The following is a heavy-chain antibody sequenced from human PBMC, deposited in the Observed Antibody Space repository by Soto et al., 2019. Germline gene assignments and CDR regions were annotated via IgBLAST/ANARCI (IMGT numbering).Heavy chain of an antibody. D-gene: IGHD5-12*01. CDR2: IVPIFGTT. CDR3: ARFAESSGYMDI. CDR1: VGSFGNNA. V-gene: IGHV1-69*06. J-gene: IGHJ4*02. Sequence: QVQLVQSGAEVRKSGSTVKVSCQASVGSFGNNAISWVRQAPGQGLEWMGGIVPIFGTTNYAQKFQGRVTITADKSTNVAYLELSNLRSEDTATYFCARFAESSGYMDIWGQGALVTVSS.